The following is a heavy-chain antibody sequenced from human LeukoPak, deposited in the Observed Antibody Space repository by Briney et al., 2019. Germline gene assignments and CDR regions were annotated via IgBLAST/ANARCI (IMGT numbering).Heavy chain of an antibody. J-gene: IGHJ4*02. V-gene: IGHV1-2*02. CDR2: INPNSGGT. Sequence: GASVKVSCKASGYTFTRYYMHWVRQAPGQGLEWMGWINPNSGGTNYAQKFQGRVTMTRDTSISTAYMELSRLRSDDTAVYYCARSGVGATTKIDYWGQGTLVTVSS. CDR1: GYTFTRYY. CDR3: ARSGVGATTKIDY. D-gene: IGHD1-26*01.